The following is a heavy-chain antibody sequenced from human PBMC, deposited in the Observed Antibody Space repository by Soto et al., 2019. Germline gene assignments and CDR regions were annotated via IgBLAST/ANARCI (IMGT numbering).Heavy chain of an antibody. Sequence: PGGSLRLSCAASGFTFSSYGIHWVRQAPGKGLEWVAVISYDGSNEYYADSVKGRFTISRDNSKNTLYLDINNVTPEDTAVYYCAKEVLAAGQGWFDPWGQGTLVTVSS. V-gene: IGHV3-30*18. J-gene: IGHJ5*02. CDR3: AKEVLAAGQGWFDP. D-gene: IGHD6-25*01. CDR1: GFTFSSYG. CDR2: ISYDGSNE.